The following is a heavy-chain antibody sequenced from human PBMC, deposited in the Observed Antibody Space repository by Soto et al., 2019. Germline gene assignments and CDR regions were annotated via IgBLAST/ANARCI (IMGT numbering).Heavy chain of an antibody. CDR1: GGTFSSYA. J-gene: IGHJ6*02. V-gene: IGHV1-69*13. CDR2: IIPIFGTA. Sequence: SVKVSCKASGGTFSSYAISWVRQAPGQGLEWMGGIIPIFGTANYAQKFQGRVTITADESTSTAYMELSSLRSEDTAVYYCARADNVIGANTMVRVVIITPTDYYGMEVWG. CDR3: ARADNVIGANTMVRVVIITPTDYYGMEV. D-gene: IGHD3-10*01.